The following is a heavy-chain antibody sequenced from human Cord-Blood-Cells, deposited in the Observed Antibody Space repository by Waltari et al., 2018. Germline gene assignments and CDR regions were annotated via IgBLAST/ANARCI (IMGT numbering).Heavy chain of an antibody. J-gene: IGHJ5*02. CDR1: GGSFSGYY. D-gene: IGHD5-18*01. CDR2: INHSGST. Sequence: QVQLQQWGAGLLKPSETLSLTCAVYGGSFSGYYWSWIRQSPGKGLEWIGEINHSGSTNYTPSLKSRVTISVDTSKNQFSLELSSVTAADTAVYYCARGRGYSYGYRFDPWGQGTLVTVSS. CDR3: ARGRGYSYGYRFDP. V-gene: IGHV4-34*01.